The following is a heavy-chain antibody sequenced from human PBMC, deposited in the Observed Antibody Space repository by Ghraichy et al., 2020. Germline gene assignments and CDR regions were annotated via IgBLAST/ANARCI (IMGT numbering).Heavy chain of an antibody. CDR1: GFTFSYFW. V-gene: IGHV3-7*01. J-gene: IGHJ6*02. Sequence: GGSLRLSCAASGFTFSYFWLIWVRQAPGKGLQWVASIKQDGGDKYYVDSVKGRFTISRDNAKNSLYLQMTSLRAEDTAIYFCARVKGSTYYYYQGMDVWGQGTTVTVSS. D-gene: IGHD2-2*01. CDR3: ARVKGSTYYYYQGMDV. CDR2: IKQDGGDK.